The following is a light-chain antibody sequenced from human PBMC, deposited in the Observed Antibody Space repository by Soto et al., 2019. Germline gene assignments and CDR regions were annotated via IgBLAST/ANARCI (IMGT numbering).Light chain of an antibody. CDR1: SNDIGAYNY. Sequence: QSVLTQPASVSGSPGQSITVSCTGTSNDIGAYNYVSWYQQHPGKAPKLMIYEANNRPSGISNRFSGSKSGNTASLTISGLQAEDEADYFCSSFTSTSAVYVFGAGTKVTVL. V-gene: IGLV2-14*01. J-gene: IGLJ1*01. CDR3: SSFTSTSAVYV. CDR2: EAN.